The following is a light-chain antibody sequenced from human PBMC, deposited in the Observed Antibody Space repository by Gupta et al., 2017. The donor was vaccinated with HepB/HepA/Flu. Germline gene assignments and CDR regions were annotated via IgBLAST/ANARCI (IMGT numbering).Light chain of an antibody. CDR3: QLTLQNPPST. J-gene: IGKJ1*01. CDR1: QSRLHSNGYNY. CDR2: LGS. V-gene: IGKV2-28*01. Sequence: EIVMTRSPLSLPVTPGEPASISCRSSQSRLHSNGYNYLDWYLQKPGQSPQLLIYLGSNRDSGVTDRFSGSGLGKDFTLKISRGEAEDVGVYFCQLTLQNPPSTFGQGPKVAIK.